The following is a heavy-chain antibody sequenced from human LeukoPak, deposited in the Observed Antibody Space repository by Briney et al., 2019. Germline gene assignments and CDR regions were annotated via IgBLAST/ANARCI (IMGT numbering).Heavy chain of an antibody. J-gene: IGHJ6*03. CDR3: ARVGWGIAVAGPRGSYYYYMDV. D-gene: IGHD6-19*01. V-gene: IGHV4-39*07. Sequence: NPSETLSLTCTVSGGSISSSSYYWGWIRQPPGKGLEWIGSIYYSGSTNYNPSLKSRVTISVDTCKNQFSLKLSSVTAADTAVYYCARVGWGIAVAGPRGSYYYYMDVWGKGTTVTVSS. CDR1: GGSISSSSYY. CDR2: IYYSGST.